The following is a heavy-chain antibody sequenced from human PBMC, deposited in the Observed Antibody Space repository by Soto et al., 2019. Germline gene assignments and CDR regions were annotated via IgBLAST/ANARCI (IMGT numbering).Heavy chain of an antibody. D-gene: IGHD6-6*01. J-gene: IGHJ3*02. Sequence: ASVKVSCKASGYTFTSYDINWVRQATGQGLEWMGWMNPNSGNTGYAQKFQGRVTMTRNTSISTAYMELSSLRSEDTAVYYCASFWDSSSLTDNDAFDIWGQGTMVTVSS. CDR3: ASFWDSSSLTDNDAFDI. V-gene: IGHV1-8*01. CDR1: GYTFTSYD. CDR2: MNPNSGNT.